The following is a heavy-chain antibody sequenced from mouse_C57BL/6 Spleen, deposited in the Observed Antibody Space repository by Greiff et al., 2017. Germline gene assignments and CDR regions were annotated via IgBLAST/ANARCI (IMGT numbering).Heavy chain of an antibody. V-gene: IGHV14-3*01. D-gene: IGHD4-1*01. CDR1: GFNIKNTY. Sequence: EVKVVESVAELVRPGASVKLSCTASGFNIKNTYMHWVKQRPEQGLEWIGRIDPANGNTKYAPKFQGKATITADTSSNTAYLQLSSLTSEDTAIYYCARANWGMGDYLDYWGQGTTLTVSS. CDR3: ARANWGMGDYLDY. CDR2: IDPANGNT. J-gene: IGHJ2*01.